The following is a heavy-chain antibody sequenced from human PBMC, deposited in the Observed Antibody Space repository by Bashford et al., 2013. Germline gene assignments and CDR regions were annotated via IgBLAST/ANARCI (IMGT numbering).Heavy chain of an antibody. Sequence: SGPTLVKPTQTLTLTCTFSGFSVSTSGVGVGWIRQPPGKALEWLALIYWDDEKRFSPSLKNRVTITKDTSKNQVVLTLTNVDPVDTATYYCAQRDSVSYAFDYWGQGILVTVSS. CDR3: AQRDSVSYAFDY. CDR1: GFSVSTSGVG. CDR2: IYWDDEK. J-gene: IGHJ4*02. D-gene: IGHD1-26*01. V-gene: IGHV2-5*02.